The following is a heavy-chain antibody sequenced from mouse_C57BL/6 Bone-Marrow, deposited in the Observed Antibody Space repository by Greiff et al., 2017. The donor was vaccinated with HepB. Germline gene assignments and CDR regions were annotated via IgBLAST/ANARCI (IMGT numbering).Heavy chain of an antibody. V-gene: IGHV14-4*01. CDR1: GFNIKDDY. CDR3: TYGNYPYAMDY. Sequence: VQLKESGAELVRPGASVKLSCTASGFNIKDDYMHWVKQRPEQGLEWIGWIDPENGDTEYASKFQGQVTITADKSSNTAYLQLSSLTSEDTAVYYCTYGNYPYAMDYWGQGTSVTVSS. J-gene: IGHJ4*01. D-gene: IGHD2-1*01. CDR2: IDPENGDT.